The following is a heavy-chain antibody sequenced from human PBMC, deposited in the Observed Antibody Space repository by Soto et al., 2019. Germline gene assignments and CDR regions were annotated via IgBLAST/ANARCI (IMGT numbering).Heavy chain of an antibody. J-gene: IGHJ4*02. CDR1: GFPFTSYG. Sequence: QVQLVESGGGVVQPGRSLRLSCAASGFPFTSYGMHWVREGPDKGLEWVAIISYDGSDKYYADSVKGRFTISRDNSKKTLYLKMNSIRREETALYYCVGGQYYFDSRGQGSLVIVSS. CDR2: ISYDGSDK. CDR3: VGGQYYFDS. V-gene: IGHV3-30*03. D-gene: IGHD3-10*01.